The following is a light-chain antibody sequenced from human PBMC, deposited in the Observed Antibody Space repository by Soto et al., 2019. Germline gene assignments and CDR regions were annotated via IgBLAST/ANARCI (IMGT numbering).Light chain of an antibody. CDR3: QQYNNWSPWT. V-gene: IGKV3-15*01. J-gene: IGKJ1*01. CDR1: QSVSDY. Sequence: EILLTHSPSTLSVSLGERATLSCRASQSVSDYLAWYQQQPGQPPRLLIFTASTRATGIPARFSGSGSGTEFTLTISSLQSEDFAVYYCQQYNNWSPWTFGQGTKVDIK. CDR2: TAS.